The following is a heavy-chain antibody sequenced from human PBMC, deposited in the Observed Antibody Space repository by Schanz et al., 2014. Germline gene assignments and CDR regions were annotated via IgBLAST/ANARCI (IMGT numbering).Heavy chain of an antibody. J-gene: IGHJ4*02. Sequence: QVQLIQSGAEVKKPGASVKVSCTASGYTFTSYDINWVRQAPGQGLEWLGWMNPNSGNPSFAQKFRGRVTMTRNTSMSTAYIELHILTSEDTAVYYCARGRTFDYWGQGTLVTVSS. V-gene: IGHV1-8*01. CDR3: ARGRTFDY. CDR2: MNPNSGNP. CDR1: GYTFTSYD.